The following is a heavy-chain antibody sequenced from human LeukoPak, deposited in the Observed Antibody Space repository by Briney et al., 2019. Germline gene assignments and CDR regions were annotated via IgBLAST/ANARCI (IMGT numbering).Heavy chain of an antibody. CDR3: ATYSNSPYYFDY. D-gene: IGHD4-11*01. CDR2: INPNSGGT. CDR1: GYTFTGYY. Sequence: ASVKVSCKASGYTFTGYYMHWVRQAPGQGLEWMGWINPNSGGTNYAQKFQGRVTMTRDTSIGTAYMELSRLRSEDTAVYYCATYSNSPYYFDYWGQGTLVTVSS. J-gene: IGHJ4*02. V-gene: IGHV1-2*02.